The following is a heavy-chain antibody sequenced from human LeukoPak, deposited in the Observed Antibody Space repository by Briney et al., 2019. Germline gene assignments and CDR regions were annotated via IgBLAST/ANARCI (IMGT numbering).Heavy chain of an antibody. J-gene: IGHJ5*01. V-gene: IGHV3-30*04. Sequence: GGSLRLSCVASGFTFSGYAIHWVRQAPGKGLEWVALISYDGSNKDYTHSVKGRFTISRDNSKNTLYLQMNSLRAEDSAVYYCAREYCGGECYSGFDFWGQETLVTVSS. CDR1: GFTFSGYA. CDR2: ISYDGSNK. D-gene: IGHD2-21*01. CDR3: AREYCGGECYSGFDF.